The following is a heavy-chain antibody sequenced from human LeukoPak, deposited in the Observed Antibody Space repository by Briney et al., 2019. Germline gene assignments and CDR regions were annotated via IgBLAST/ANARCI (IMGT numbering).Heavy chain of an antibody. Sequence: EASVTVSCQASGYTFTSYDIIWVRQATGQGLEWMGWMNPNSGNTGYAQKFQGRVTMTRNTSISTAYMELSSLRSEDTAVYFCAKDFRGTAMLTHGYYDSWLQGTLVTVSS. CDR2: MNPNSGNT. CDR1: GYTFTSYD. D-gene: IGHD5-18*01. CDR3: AKDFRGTAMLTHGYYDS. V-gene: IGHV1-8*01. J-gene: IGHJ4*02.